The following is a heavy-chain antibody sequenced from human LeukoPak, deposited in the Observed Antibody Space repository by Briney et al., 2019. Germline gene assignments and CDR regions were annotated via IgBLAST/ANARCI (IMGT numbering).Heavy chain of an antibody. CDR3: ARGATELGAGTYYYYMDV. Sequence: ASVKVSCKTSGYTFTSYDINWVRQATGQGLEWMGWMKPNSGNTGYAQKFQGRVTMTRNTSISTAYMELSSLRSEDTAVYYCARGATELGAGTYYYYMDVWGKGTTVTVSS. V-gene: IGHV1-8*01. CDR2: MKPNSGNT. J-gene: IGHJ6*03. D-gene: IGHD7-27*01. CDR1: GYTFTSYD.